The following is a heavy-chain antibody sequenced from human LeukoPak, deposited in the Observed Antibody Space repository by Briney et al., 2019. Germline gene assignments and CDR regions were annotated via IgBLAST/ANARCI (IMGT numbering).Heavy chain of an antibody. D-gene: IGHD5-18*01. J-gene: IGHJ4*02. V-gene: IGHV4-34*01. CDR1: GGSFSGYY. Sequence: SETLSVTCAVYGGSFSGYYWSWIRQPPGKGLEWIGEINHSGSTNYNPSLKSRVTISVDTSKNQFSLKLSSVTAADTAVYYCAREEEGYSYGYDYWGQGTLVTVSS. CDR2: INHSGST. CDR3: AREEEGYSYGYDY.